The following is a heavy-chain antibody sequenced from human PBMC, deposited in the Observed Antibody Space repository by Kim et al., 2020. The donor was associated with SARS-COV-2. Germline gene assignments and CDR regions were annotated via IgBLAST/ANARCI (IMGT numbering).Heavy chain of an antibody. D-gene: IGHD2-2*01. V-gene: IGHV4-31*03. Sequence: SETLSLTCSVSGGSIRSGGKFWTWIRQHPAKGLEWIGYISYSGNSHYSPSLRSRVSISLQTSENQFSLELTSVTAADTAVYYCARGQPLDYWGQGILFTVSS. CDR2: ISYSGNS. CDR3: ARGQPLDY. J-gene: IGHJ4*02. CDR1: GGSIRSGGKF.